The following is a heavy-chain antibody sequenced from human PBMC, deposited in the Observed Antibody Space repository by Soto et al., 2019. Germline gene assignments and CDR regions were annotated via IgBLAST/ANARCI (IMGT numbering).Heavy chain of an antibody. D-gene: IGHD5-18*01. CDR2: IYYNGNT. Sequence: QVQLQESGPGLVKPSETLSLTCTVSGGSINTYYWNWIRQPPGKGLEWIAYIYYNGNTDSNPSLEGRVTISLDTPKNQLSLELSSVTAADTAVYYCARGYHGYSYVNFDYWGQGILVTVSS. J-gene: IGHJ4*02. CDR3: ARGYHGYSYVNFDY. V-gene: IGHV4-59*01. CDR1: GGSINTYY.